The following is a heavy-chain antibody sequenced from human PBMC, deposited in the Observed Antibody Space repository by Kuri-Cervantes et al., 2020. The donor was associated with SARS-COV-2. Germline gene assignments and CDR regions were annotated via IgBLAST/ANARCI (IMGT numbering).Heavy chain of an antibody. D-gene: IGHD3-3*01. CDR1: GFTFSSYS. CDR2: ISSSSSTI. J-gene: IGHJ3*02. V-gene: IGHV3-48*01. Sequence: GGSLRLSCAASGFTFSSYSMNWVRQAPGKGLEWVSYISSSSSTIYYADSVKGRFTISRDNAKNSLYLQMNSLRAEDTAVYYCARIKNDFWSGYYIGDAFDTWGQGTMVTVSS. CDR3: ARIKNDFWSGYYIGDAFDT.